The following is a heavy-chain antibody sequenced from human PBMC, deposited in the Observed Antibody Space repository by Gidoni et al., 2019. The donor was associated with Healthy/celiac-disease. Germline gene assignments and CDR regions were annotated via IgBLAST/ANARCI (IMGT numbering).Heavy chain of an antibody. J-gene: IGHJ5*02. CDR3: ARSRYIVVVPAASPGYNWFDP. CDR1: GGSISSGGYS. V-gene: IGHV4-31*03. CDR2: IYYSGST. Sequence: QVQLQESRPGLVKPSQTLSLTCTVAGGSISSGGYSWSWIRQHPGKGLEWIGYIYYSGSTYYNPSLKSRVTISVDTSKNQFSLKLSSVTAADTAVYYCARSRYIVVVPAASPGYNWFDPWGQGTLVTVSS. D-gene: IGHD2-2*01.